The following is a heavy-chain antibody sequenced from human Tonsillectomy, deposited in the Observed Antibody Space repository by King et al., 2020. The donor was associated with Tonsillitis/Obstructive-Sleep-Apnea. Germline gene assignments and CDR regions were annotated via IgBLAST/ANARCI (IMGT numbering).Heavy chain of an antibody. CDR2: IIPIFGTA. D-gene: IGHD1-26*01. Sequence: GQLVQSGAEVKKPGSSVKVSCKASGGTFSSYAISWVRQAPGQGLEWMGGIIPIFGTANYAQKFQGRVTITADESTSTAYMELSSLRSEDTAVYYCARDLKPVGATLSVYYYYMDVWGKGTTVTVSS. V-gene: IGHV1-69*01. J-gene: IGHJ6*03. CDR1: GGTFSSYA. CDR3: ARDLKPVGATLSVYYYYMDV.